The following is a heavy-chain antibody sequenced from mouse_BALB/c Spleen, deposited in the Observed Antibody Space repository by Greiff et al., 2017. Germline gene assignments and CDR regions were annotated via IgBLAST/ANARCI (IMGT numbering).Heavy chain of an antibody. J-gene: IGHJ2*01. CDR3: ARGATVVFDY. D-gene: IGHD1-1*01. CDR1: GFTFSDYY. Sequence: EVKLVESGGGLVKPGGSLKLSCAASGFTFSDYYMYWVRQTPEKRLEWVATISDGGSYTYYPDSVKGRFTISRDNAKNNLYLQKSSLKSEDTAMYYCARGATVVFDYWGQGTTLTVSS. V-gene: IGHV5-4*02. CDR2: ISDGGSYT.